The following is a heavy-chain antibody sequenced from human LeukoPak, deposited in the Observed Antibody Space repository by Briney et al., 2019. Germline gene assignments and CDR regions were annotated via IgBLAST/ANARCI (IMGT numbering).Heavy chain of an antibody. V-gene: IGHV1-69*05. Sequence: SVKVSCKASGGTFSSYAISWVRQAPGQGLEWMGGIIPIFGTANYAQKFQGRVTITTDESTSTAYMELSSLRSEDTAVYYCARPHTVLYNWFDPWGQGTLVTVSS. D-gene: IGHD4-11*01. CDR3: ARPHTVLYNWFDP. CDR2: IIPIFGTA. J-gene: IGHJ5*02. CDR1: GGTFSSYA.